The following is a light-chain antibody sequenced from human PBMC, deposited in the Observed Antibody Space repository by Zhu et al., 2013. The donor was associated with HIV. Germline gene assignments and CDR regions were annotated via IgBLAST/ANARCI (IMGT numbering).Light chain of an antibody. CDR2: NAS. V-gene: IGKV1-13*02. CDR1: QGISSA. Sequence: ATQLTQSPSSLSASVGDRVTITCRASQGISSALAWYHQKPGKGPKLLIYNASSLESGVPSRFSGSGSGTAFTLTISSLQPEDFATYYCQQFNSYPVTFGGGTKVEDQT. J-gene: IGKJ4*01. CDR3: QQFNSYPVT.